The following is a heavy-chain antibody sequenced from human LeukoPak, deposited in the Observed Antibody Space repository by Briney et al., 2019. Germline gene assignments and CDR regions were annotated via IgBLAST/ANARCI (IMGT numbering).Heavy chain of an antibody. D-gene: IGHD3-3*01. V-gene: IGHV4-59*01. CDR2: IYYSGST. CDR1: GGSISSYY. J-gene: IGHJ4*02. Sequence: SETLSLTCTVSGGSISSYYWSWIRQPPGKGLEWIGYIYYSGSTNYNPSLKSRVTISVDTSKNQFSLKLSSVTAADTAVYYCASGSYDFWSGYYGAGALKIDYWGQGTLVTVSS. CDR3: ASGSYDFWSGYYGAGALKIDY.